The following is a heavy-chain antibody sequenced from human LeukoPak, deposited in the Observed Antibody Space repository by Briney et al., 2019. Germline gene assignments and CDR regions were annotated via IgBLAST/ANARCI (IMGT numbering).Heavy chain of an antibody. V-gene: IGHV3-53*01. J-gene: IGHJ4*02. CDR1: GFTVSSSY. Sequence: GGSLRLSCAASGFTVSSSYMSWVRQAPGKGLEWVSVFYVGGNTYYADSVTGRFTISRDNSENTVYLQMDSLRAEDTAVYHCARGVGYNFWYSWGQGTLVTVSS. D-gene: IGHD5-24*01. CDR3: ARGVGYNFWYS. CDR2: FYVGGNT.